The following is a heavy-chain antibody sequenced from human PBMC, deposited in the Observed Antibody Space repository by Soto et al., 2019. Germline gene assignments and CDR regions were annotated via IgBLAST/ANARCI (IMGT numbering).Heavy chain of an antibody. Sequence: ASVKVSCKASGYTFTSYGISWVRQAPGQGLEWMGWISAYNGNTNYAQKLQGRVTMTTDTSTSTAYMELRSLRSDDTAVYYCARVSYYDSRGPYRGHKWFDPWGQGTLVTVSS. V-gene: IGHV1-18*01. CDR1: GYTFTSYG. CDR3: ARVSYYDSRGPYRGHKWFDP. D-gene: IGHD3-22*01. CDR2: ISAYNGNT. J-gene: IGHJ5*02.